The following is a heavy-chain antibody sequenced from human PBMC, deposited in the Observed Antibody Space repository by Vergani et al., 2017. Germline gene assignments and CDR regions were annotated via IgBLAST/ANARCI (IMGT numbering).Heavy chain of an antibody. J-gene: IGHJ4*02. CDR3: ARARFLGPQELVY. CDR2: IWYDGSNK. V-gene: IGHV3-33*01. Sequence: QVQLVESGGGVVQPGRSLRLSCAASGFTFSSYGMHWVRQAPGKGLEWGAIIWYDGSNKYYADSVKGRFTISRDNSKTTLYLQMNSLRAEDTAVYYCARARFLGPQELVYWGQGTLVTVSS. CDR1: GFTFSSYG. D-gene: IGHD3-10*01.